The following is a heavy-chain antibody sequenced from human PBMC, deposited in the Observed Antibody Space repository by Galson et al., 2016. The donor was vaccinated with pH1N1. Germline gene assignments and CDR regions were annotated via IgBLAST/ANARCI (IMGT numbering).Heavy chain of an antibody. Sequence: SVKVSCKASGYTFTAYQIHWVRQAPGQGLEWMGWIKPNTGDTTYAQKFQGRVTMTSDTSINTAYIEVTSLTSDDTAVYYCARYWSGYFTATHYWGQGTLVTVSS. CDR2: IKPNTGDT. D-gene: IGHD3-3*01. J-gene: IGHJ4*02. V-gene: IGHV1-2*02. CDR3: ARYWSGYFTATHY. CDR1: GYTFTAYQ.